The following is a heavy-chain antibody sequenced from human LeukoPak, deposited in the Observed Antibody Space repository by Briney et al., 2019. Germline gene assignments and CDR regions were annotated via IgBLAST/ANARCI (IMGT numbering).Heavy chain of an antibody. CDR1: GYSFTSYW. D-gene: IGHD5-18*01. CDR3: ARRGYNYGYAFDI. V-gene: IGHV5-51*01. CDR2: IYPGDSDT. J-gene: IGHJ3*02. Sequence: GESPKISCKGSGYSFTSYWIGWVRQMPGKGLEWMGIIYPGDSDTRCSPSFQGQVTVSADKSISTAYLQWSSLKASDTAMYYCARRGYNYGYAFDIWGQGTMVTVSS.